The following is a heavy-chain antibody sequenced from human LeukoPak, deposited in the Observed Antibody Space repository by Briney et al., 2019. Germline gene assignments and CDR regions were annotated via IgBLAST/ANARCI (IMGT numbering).Heavy chain of an antibody. CDR1: GLTFSNYA. V-gene: IGHV3-23*01. Sequence: GGSLRLSCAASGLTFSNYAISWVRQAPGKGLEWVSAISGGGVSTYYADSVKGHFTISRDNSKNTLYLQMNSLRTEDTAVYYCVRALYYDILTGYSRIQHWGQGTLVTVSS. CDR2: ISGGGVST. D-gene: IGHD3-9*01. CDR3: VRALYYDILTGYSRIQH. J-gene: IGHJ1*01.